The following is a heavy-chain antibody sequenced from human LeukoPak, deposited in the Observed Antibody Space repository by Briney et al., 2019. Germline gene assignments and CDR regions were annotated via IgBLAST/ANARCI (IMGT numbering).Heavy chain of an antibody. CDR3: ARGRRYSYGIDY. V-gene: IGHV3-53*01. J-gene: IGHJ4*02. D-gene: IGHD5-18*01. CDR1: GFTFSSYG. CDR2: IYSGGST. Sequence: GGSLRLSCAASGFTFSSYGMHWVRQAPGKGLEWVSVIYSGGSTYYADSVKGRFTISRDNSKNTLYLQMNSLRAEDTAVYYCARGRRYSYGIDYWGQGTLVTVSS.